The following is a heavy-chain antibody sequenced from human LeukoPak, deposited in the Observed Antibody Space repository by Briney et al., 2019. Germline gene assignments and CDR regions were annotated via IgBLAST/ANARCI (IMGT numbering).Heavy chain of an antibody. CDR2: IIPSGGST. Sequence: GASVKVSCKVSGYTLTELSMHWVRQAPGQGLEWMGIIIPSGGSTSYAQKFQGRVTMTRDTSTSTVYMELSSLRSEDTAVYYCARWWDDGSGYSYLYGMDVWGQGTTVTVSS. V-gene: IGHV1-46*01. D-gene: IGHD3-22*01. J-gene: IGHJ6*02. CDR3: ARWWDDGSGYSYLYGMDV. CDR1: GYTLTELS.